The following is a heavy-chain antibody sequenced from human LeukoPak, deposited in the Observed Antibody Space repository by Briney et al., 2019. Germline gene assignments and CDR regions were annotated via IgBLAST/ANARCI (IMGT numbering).Heavy chain of an antibody. J-gene: IGHJ3*02. D-gene: IGHD1-1*01. CDR1: GFTVSSNY. V-gene: IGHV3-53*01. CDR2: IFSGGTT. CDR3: ARSTLAPDAFDI. Sequence: PGGSLRLSRAASGFTVSSNYMSWVRQAPGKGLEWVSVIFSGGTTYYADSVKGRFTISRDNSKNTLYLQMNSLRAEDTAVYYCARSTLAPDAFDIWGQGTMVTVSS.